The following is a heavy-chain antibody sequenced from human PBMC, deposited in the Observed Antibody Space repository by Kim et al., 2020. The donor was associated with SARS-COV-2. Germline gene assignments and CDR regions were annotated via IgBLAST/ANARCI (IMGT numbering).Heavy chain of an antibody. CDR2: IYYSGST. J-gene: IGHJ4*02. D-gene: IGHD3-10*01. V-gene: IGHV4-59*01. Sequence: SETLSLTCTVSGGSISSYYWSWIRQPPGKGLEWIGYIYYSGSTNYNPSLKSRVTISVDTSKNQFSLKLSSVTAADTAVYYCARGEYYDYFDYWGQGTLVTVSS. CDR3: ARGEYYDYFDY. CDR1: GGSISSYY.